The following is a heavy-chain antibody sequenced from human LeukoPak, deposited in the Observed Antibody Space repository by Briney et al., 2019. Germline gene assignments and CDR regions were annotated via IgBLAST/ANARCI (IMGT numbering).Heavy chain of an antibody. Sequence: PGGSLTLSCAVSGFTFSSYWMSWVRQAPGKGLEWVANIKQDGSEKYYVDSVKGRFTISRDNAKNSLYLQMNSLRAEDTAVYYCARIAVAATVDYWGQGTLVTVSS. CDR3: ARIAVAATVDY. V-gene: IGHV3-7*01. CDR2: IKQDGSEK. CDR1: GFTFSSYW. J-gene: IGHJ4*02. D-gene: IGHD6-19*01.